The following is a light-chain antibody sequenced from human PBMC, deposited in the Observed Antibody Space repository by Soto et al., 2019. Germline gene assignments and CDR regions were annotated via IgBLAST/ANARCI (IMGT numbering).Light chain of an antibody. CDR1: QTVSSY. CDR3: QQRSDWPST. J-gene: IGKJ4*01. CDR2: DAS. V-gene: IGKV3-11*01. Sequence: EIVLTQSPATLSLSPGDRATLSCRASQTVSSYLAWYQQKPGQAPRHLIYDASSRATGIPARFSGSGSGTDFTLTITSLEPEDFAVYYCQQRSDWPSTFGGGTKVEIK.